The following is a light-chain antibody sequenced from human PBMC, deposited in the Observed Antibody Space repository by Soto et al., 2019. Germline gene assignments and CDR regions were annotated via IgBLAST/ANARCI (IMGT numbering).Light chain of an antibody. J-gene: IGKJ1*01. Sequence: DIQMTQSPSTLSASVGDRVTITCLASQSISSWLAGYQQKPGKAPKLLIYKASNLQSGVPSTFSGSGSGNEFTHTISGLQPDDFETYSCQQCSSYPWTPGQGTQVATK. CDR2: KAS. CDR3: QQCSSYPWT. V-gene: IGKV1-5*03. CDR1: QSISSW.